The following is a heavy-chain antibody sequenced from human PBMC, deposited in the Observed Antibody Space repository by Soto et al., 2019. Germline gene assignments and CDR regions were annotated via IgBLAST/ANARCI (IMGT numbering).Heavy chain of an antibody. CDR1: GFTFSSYG. D-gene: IGHD3-22*01. J-gene: IGHJ4*02. CDR2: IWYDGSKK. CDR3: ARPYYHVSSSYYYLDN. Sequence: GGSLRLSCAASGFTFSSYGMHWVRQAPGKGLEWVAVIWYDGSKKYYTDSVRGRFTISRDNSENTLYLQMNSLRAEDTAVYYCARPYYHVSSSYYYLDNCGQGTLVTVSS. V-gene: IGHV3-33*01.